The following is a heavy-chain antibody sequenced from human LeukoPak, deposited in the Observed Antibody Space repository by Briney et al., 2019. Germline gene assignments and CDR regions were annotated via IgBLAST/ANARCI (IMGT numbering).Heavy chain of an antibody. CDR3: ARGQRLLWFGELFGMDV. V-gene: IGHV4-34*01. CDR1: GGSFSGYY. Sequence: PSETLSLTCAVYGGSFSGYYWSWIRQPPGKGLEWIGEINHSGSTNYNPSLKSRVTISVDTSKNQLSLKLSSATAADTAVYYCARGQRLLWFGELFGMDVWGQGTTVTVSS. CDR2: INHSGST. J-gene: IGHJ6*02. D-gene: IGHD3-10*01.